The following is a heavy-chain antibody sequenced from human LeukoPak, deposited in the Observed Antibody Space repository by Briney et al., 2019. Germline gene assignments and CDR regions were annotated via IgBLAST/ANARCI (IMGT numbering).Heavy chain of an antibody. J-gene: IGHJ4*02. V-gene: IGHV4-30-4*01. CDR2: IYYSGST. D-gene: IGHD3-9*01. Sequence: SQTLSLTCTVSGGSISSGDYYWSWIRQPPGKGLEWIGYIYYSGSTYYNPSLKSRVTISVDTSKNQFSLKLSSVTAADTAVYYCATGGDYGILTGYYTFAYWGQGTLVTVSS. CDR3: ATGGDYGILTGYYTFAY. CDR1: GGSISSGDYY.